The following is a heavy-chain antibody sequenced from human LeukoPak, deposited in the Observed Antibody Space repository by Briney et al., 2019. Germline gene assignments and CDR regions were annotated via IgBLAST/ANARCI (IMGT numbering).Heavy chain of an antibody. D-gene: IGHD6-13*01. CDR3: ARDRGSSLPNYYYYYYMDV. CDR1: GFTFSSYA. J-gene: IGHJ6*03. CDR2: ISSNGVST. Sequence: GGSLRLSCAASGFTFSSYAMHWVRQAPGKGREYVSAISSNGVSTYYANSVKGRFTISRDNSKNTLYLQMGSLRAEDMAVYYCARDRGSSLPNYYYYYYMDVWGKGTTVTVSS. V-gene: IGHV3-64*01.